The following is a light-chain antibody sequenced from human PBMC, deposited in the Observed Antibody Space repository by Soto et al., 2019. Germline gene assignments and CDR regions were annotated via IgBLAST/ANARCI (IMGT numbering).Light chain of an antibody. CDR3: SSWDDSLDGPV. Sequence: QSVLTQPPSASATPGQPFTISCSGRYSNIGSNFVSWYQRLPGTAPKLLIYSINQRPSGVPDRFSGSKSGTSASLTISGLQSEDEADYFCSSWDDSLDGPVFGGGTKVTVL. J-gene: IGLJ3*02. CDR1: YSNIGSNF. CDR2: SIN. V-gene: IGLV1-44*01.